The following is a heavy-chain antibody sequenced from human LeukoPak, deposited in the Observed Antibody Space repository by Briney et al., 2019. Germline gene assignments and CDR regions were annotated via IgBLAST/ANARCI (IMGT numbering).Heavy chain of an antibody. CDR1: GGSFSAFH. D-gene: IGHD3-10*01. V-gene: IGHV4-34*01. CDR2: MKQSGTP. Sequence: SETLTLTCAVYGGSFSAFHWNWIRQSPAKGLEWLGEMKQSGTPRYNPSLQSRVTISVDKSKNQFSLNVRSVTAADTAVYYCESRPLLYGFRTYFVNWPQGTLVTVSS. J-gene: IGHJ4*02. CDR3: ESRPLLYGFRTYFVN.